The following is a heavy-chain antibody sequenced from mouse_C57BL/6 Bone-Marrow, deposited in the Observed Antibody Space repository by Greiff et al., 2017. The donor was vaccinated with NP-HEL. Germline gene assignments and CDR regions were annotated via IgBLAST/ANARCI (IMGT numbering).Heavy chain of an antibody. V-gene: IGHV1-69*01. CDR2: IDPSDSYT. CDR1: GYTFTRYW. J-gene: IGHJ4*01. D-gene: IGHD2-4*01. CDR3: ARGGFYYDYDDYAMDY. Sequence: QVQLQQPGAELVMPGASVKLSCKASGYTFTRYWMHWVKQRPGQGLEWIGEIDPSDSYTNYNQKFKGKSTLTVDKSSSTAYMQLSSLTSEDSAVYYCARGGFYYDYDDYAMDYWGQGTSVTVSS.